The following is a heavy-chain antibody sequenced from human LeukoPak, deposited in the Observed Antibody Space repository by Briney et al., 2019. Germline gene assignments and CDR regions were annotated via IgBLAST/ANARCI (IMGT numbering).Heavy chain of an antibody. J-gene: IGHJ3*02. CDR2: IYYGGST. CDR3: AREYYDFCSGYYSGAFDI. V-gene: IGHV4-59*08. CDR1: GGSISSYY. Sequence: PSETLSLTCTVSGGSISSYYWSWIRQPPGKGLEWIGYIYYGGSTNYNPSLKSRVTISVYTSKNQFSLKLSSVTAADTAVYYCAREYYDFCSGYYSGAFDIWGQGTMVTVSS. D-gene: IGHD3-3*01.